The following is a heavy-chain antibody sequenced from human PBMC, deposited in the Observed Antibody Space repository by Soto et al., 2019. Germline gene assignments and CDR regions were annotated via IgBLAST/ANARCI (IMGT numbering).Heavy chain of an antibody. CDR2: ISPYNGHT. CDR1: GYTFTNYG. CDR3: ARDHPFIVATMSIDF. J-gene: IGHJ4*02. D-gene: IGHD5-12*01. Sequence: QVQLAQSGGEVKKLGASLKVSCKASGYTFTNYGISWVRQAPGQGLEWMGWISPYNGHTNSAQKFQDRMSMTTDTTTATAYMELRSLRTDATAVYYRARDHPFIVATMSIDFWGQGTLVSVSP. V-gene: IGHV1-18*01.